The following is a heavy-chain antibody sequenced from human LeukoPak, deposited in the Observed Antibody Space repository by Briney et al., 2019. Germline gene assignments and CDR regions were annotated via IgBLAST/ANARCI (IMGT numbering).Heavy chain of an antibody. CDR1: GGSISSYY. J-gene: IGHJ3*02. CDR2: IYYSGST. V-gene: IGHV4-59*08. D-gene: IGHD6-19*01. CDR3: AGHIAVADHDAFDI. Sequence: SETLSLTCTVSGGSISSYYWSWIRQPPGKGLEWIGYIYYSGSTNYNPSLKSRVTISVDTSKNQFSLKLSSVTAADTAVYYCAGHIAVADHDAFDIWGQGTMVTVSS.